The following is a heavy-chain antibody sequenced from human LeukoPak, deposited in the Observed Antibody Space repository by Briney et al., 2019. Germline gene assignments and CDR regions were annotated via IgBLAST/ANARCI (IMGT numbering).Heavy chain of an antibody. V-gene: IGHV4-59*01. D-gene: IGHD3-9*01. CDR1: GGSISSYY. CDR2: IYYSGST. Sequence: SETLSLTCTVSGGSISSYYWSWIRQPPGKGLEWIGYIYYSGSTNYNPSLKSRVTISVDTSKNQFSLKLGSVTAADTAVYYCARVGRLRYFDWLHQTDYYYYYMDVWGKGTTVTVSS. CDR3: ARVGRLRYFDWLHQTDYYYYYMDV. J-gene: IGHJ6*03.